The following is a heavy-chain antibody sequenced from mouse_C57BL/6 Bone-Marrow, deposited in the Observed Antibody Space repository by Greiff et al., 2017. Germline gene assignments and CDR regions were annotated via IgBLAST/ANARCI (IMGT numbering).Heavy chain of an antibody. CDR2: INPYNGGT. J-gene: IGHJ2*01. Sequence: VQLKESGPVLVKPGASVKMSCKASGYTFTDYYMNWVKQSHGKSLEWIGVINPYNGGTSYNQKFKGKATLTVDKSSSTAYMELNSLTSEDSAVYYCARDFHFDYWGQGTTLTVSS. CDR1: GYTFTDYY. V-gene: IGHV1-19*01. CDR3: ARDFHFDY.